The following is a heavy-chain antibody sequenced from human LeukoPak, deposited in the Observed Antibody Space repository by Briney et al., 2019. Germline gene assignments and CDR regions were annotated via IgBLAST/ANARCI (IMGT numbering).Heavy chain of an antibody. CDR3: ASTTPSVGADY. Sequence: GGSLGLSCAASGFSFSDLHMDWVRQAPGKGLEWVGRIRNKANSYTTEYAASVKGRFTISRDDSKNSPYLQMNSLKTEDTAVYYCASTTPSVGADYWGQGTLVTVSS. V-gene: IGHV3-72*01. J-gene: IGHJ4*02. CDR1: GFSFSDLH. CDR2: IRNKANSYTT. D-gene: IGHD1-26*01.